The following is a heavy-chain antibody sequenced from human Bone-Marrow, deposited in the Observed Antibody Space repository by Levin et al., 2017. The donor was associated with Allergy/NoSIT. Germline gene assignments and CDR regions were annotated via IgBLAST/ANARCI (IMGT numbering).Heavy chain of an antibody. CDR2: ISSDSSHT. Sequence: KSGGSLRLSCVASGFTFSGHSMNWVRQAPGKGLEWVASISSDSSHTYYADSAQGRFTISRDNAKKSVYLQMDSLRVEDTAMYYCVRDARPTFGLVTGTRHSNWFDSWGQGSLVTVSS. CDR3: VRDARPTFGLVTGTRHSNWFDS. J-gene: IGHJ5*01. D-gene: IGHD3/OR15-3a*01. V-gene: IGHV3-21*01. CDR1: GFTFSGHS.